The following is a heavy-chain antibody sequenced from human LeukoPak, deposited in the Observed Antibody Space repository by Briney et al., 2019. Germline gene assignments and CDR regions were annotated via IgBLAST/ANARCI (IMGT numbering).Heavy chain of an antibody. V-gene: IGHV3-30*18. CDR1: GFTFSSYG. J-gene: IGHJ5*02. D-gene: IGHD6-6*01. CDR3: AEDLAEYSSILPWFDP. CDR2: ISYDGSNK. Sequence: GGSLRLSCAASGFTFSSYGMHWVRQAPGKGLEWVAVISYDGSNKYYADSVKGRFTISRDNSKNTLYLQMNSLRAEDTAVYYCAEDLAEYSSILPWFDPWGQGTLVTVSS.